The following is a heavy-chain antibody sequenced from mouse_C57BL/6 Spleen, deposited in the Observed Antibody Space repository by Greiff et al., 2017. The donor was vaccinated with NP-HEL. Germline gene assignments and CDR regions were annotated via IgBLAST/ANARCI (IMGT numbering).Heavy chain of an antibody. CDR1: GYAFTNYL. CDR2: INPGSGGT. J-gene: IGHJ3*01. CDR3: ARDYDYDAWFAY. Sequence: VQLQQSGAELVRPGTLVKVSCKASGYAFTNYLIEWVKQRPGQGLEWIGVINPGSGGTNYNEKFKGKATLTADKSSSTAYMQLSSLTSEDSAVYFCARDYDYDAWFAYWGQGTLVTVSA. V-gene: IGHV1-54*01. D-gene: IGHD2-4*01.